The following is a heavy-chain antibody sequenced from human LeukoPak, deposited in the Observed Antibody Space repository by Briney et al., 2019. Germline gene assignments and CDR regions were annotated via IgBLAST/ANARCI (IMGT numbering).Heavy chain of an antibody. D-gene: IGHD1-26*01. CDR2: INLEGTDK. CDR1: GFTFSNYV. CDR3: ARSGSYFSK. V-gene: IGHV3-7*01. Sequence: GGSLRLSCAASGFTFSNYVMSWVRQAPGKGLEWVANINLEGTDKNYVDSVKGRFTISRDNAKNSLYLQMSSLRADDTAMYYCARSGSYFSKWGQGTLVAVSS. J-gene: IGHJ4*02.